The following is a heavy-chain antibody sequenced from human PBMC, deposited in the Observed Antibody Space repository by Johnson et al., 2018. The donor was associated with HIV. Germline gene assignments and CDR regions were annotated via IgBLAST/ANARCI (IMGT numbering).Heavy chain of an antibody. D-gene: IGHD6-13*01. CDR3: ARLMAARTLDDAFDL. Sequence: VQLVESGGGLERPGGSLRLSCAASGFFFDDYGMTWVRQPPGRGLEWVSGINWNGGSTGYTDSVKGRFPISRDNAKNSLYLHMNSLRVEDTALYYCARLMAARTLDDAFDLWGQGTMVTVSS. J-gene: IGHJ3*01. CDR1: GFFFDDYG. V-gene: IGHV3-20*04. CDR2: INWNGGST.